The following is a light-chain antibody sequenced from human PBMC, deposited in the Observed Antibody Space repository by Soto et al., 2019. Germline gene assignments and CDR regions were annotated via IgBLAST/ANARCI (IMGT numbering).Light chain of an antibody. CDR2: EVS. V-gene: IGLV2-14*01. CDR3: SSYAGSNNLV. CDR1: SSDVGGYNY. Sequence: QSALTQPASVSGSPGQSITISCTGTSSDVGGYNYVSWYQHHPGKAPKLMIYEVSNRPSGVSNRFSASKSDNTASLTVSGLQAEDEADYYCSSYAGSNNLVFGTGTKVTVL. J-gene: IGLJ1*01.